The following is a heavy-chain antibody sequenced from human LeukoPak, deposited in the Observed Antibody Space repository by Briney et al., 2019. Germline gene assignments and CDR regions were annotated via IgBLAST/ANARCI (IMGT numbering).Heavy chain of an antibody. V-gene: IGHV4-59*08. CDR2: IYYSGST. CDR3: ARHPYCSGGSCYYVVWFDP. J-gene: IGHJ5*02. Sequence: PSEALSLTCTVSGGSISSYYWSWIRQPPGKGLEWIGYIYYSGSTNYNPSLKSRVTISVDTSKNQFSLKLSSVTAADTAVYYCARHPYCSGGSCYYVVWFDPWGQGTLVTVSS. D-gene: IGHD2-15*01. CDR1: GGSISSYY.